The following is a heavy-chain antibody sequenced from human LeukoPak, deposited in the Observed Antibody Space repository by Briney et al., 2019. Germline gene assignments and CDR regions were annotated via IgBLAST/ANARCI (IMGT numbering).Heavy chain of an antibody. Sequence: GGSLRLSCAASGFTFSSYAMHWVRQAPGKGLEWVSLICSGGNTYYADSVKGRFTISRDDSKNTLYLQMNSLRAEDTAVYYCAKQLGYCSDGSCYFPYWGQGTLVTVSS. D-gene: IGHD2-15*01. V-gene: IGHV3-66*04. CDR2: ICSGGNT. CDR3: AKQLGYCSDGSCYFPY. J-gene: IGHJ4*02. CDR1: GFTFSSYA.